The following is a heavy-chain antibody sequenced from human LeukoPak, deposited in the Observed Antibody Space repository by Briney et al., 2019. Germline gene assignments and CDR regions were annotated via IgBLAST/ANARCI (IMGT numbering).Heavy chain of an antibody. CDR2: LSRTSSYI. D-gene: IGHD4-17*01. Sequence: PGGSLRLSCAASGFTFSGYSMNWVRQAPGKGLEWVSSLSRTSSYIYYADSVKGRFTISRDDAKNSLYLQMNSLRAEDTAVYYCASGSYGDHLYYFDYWGQGTLVTVSS. V-gene: IGHV3-21*01. CDR1: GFTFSGYS. J-gene: IGHJ4*02. CDR3: ASGSYGDHLYYFDY.